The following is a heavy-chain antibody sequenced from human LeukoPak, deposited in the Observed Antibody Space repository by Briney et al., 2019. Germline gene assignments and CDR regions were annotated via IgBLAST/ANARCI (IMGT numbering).Heavy chain of an antibody. V-gene: IGHV3-23*01. D-gene: IGHD6-19*01. CDR3: AKDHSSGWYAFDY. J-gene: IGHJ4*02. CDR2: ISGSGGST. CDR1: GFTFSSYA. Sequence: GGSLRLSCAASGFTFSSYAMSWVRQAPGKGLEWVSAISGSGGSTHYADSVKGRFTISRDNSKNTLYLQMNSPRAEDTAVYYCAKDHSSGWYAFDYWGQGTLVTVSS.